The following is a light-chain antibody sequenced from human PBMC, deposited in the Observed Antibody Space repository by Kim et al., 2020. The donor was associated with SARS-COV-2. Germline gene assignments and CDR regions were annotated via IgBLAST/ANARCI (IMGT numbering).Light chain of an antibody. V-gene: IGLV1-44*01. J-gene: IGLJ3*02. CDR3: AAWDDSLNGWV. CDR2: SND. CDR1: SSNIVNNS. Sequence: GQRVTISCSGSSSNIVNNSVNWYQHLPGTAPKLLIYSNDLRPSGVPDRFSGSKSDTSASLAISGLQPEDEADYYCAAWDDSLNGWVFGGGTKLTVL.